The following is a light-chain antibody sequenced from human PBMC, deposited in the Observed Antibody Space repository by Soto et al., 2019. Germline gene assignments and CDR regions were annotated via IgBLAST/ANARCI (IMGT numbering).Light chain of an antibody. J-gene: IGKJ5*01. V-gene: IGKV3-11*01. Sequence: EIVLTQSPATLSLSPGERATLSCRASQSVSSYLAWYQQKPGQAPRLLIYDASNRATGIPARFSGSWSGTDFTLIISSLEPEDFAVYYCQQRSDWPTFGQGTRLEIK. CDR3: QQRSDWPT. CDR1: QSVSSY. CDR2: DAS.